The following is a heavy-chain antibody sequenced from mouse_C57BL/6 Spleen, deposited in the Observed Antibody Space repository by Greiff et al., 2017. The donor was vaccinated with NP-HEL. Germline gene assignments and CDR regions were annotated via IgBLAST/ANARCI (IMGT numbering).Heavy chain of an antibody. CDR3: ARVRLRQGDFDY. CDR1: GYAFSSYW. J-gene: IGHJ2*01. V-gene: IGHV1-80*01. D-gene: IGHD2-4*01. CDR2: IYPGDGDT. Sequence: QVQLQQSGAELVKPGASVKISCKASGYAFSSYWMNWVKQRPGKGLEWIGQIYPGDGDTNYNGKFKGKATLTADKSSSTAYMQLSSLTSEDSAVYFCARVRLRQGDFDYWGQGTTLTVSS.